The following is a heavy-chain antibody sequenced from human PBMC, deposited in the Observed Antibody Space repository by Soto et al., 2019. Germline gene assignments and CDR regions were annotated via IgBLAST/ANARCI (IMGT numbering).Heavy chain of an antibody. V-gene: IGHV4-4*02. CDR2: IYHYEST. CDR3: ASTGLVRGTKFDY. J-gene: IGHJ4*02. CDR1: GGSFSGSDW. Sequence: SETLSLTCAVSGGSFSGSDWWSWVRQPPGKGLEWIGQIYHYESTNYNPSLKSRVTISVDKSKNHFSLKLTSVTAADTAVYYCASTGLVRGTKFDYWGQGTLVTVSS. D-gene: IGHD3-10*01.